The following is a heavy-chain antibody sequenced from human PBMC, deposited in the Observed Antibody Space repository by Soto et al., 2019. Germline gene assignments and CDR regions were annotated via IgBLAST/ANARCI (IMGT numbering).Heavy chain of an antibody. Sequence: GPTLVNPTQTLTLTCTFSGFSLSTSAVGVGWIRQPPGKALEWLALIYWDDDKRYSPSLKSRLTITKDTSKNQVVLTVTNMDPVDTAAYYCARLTYYYDNSGYYYVASWGQGALVTVSS. D-gene: IGHD3-22*01. CDR3: ARLTYYYDNSGYYYVAS. CDR1: GFSLSTSAVG. V-gene: IGHV2-5*02. J-gene: IGHJ1*01. CDR2: IYWDDDK.